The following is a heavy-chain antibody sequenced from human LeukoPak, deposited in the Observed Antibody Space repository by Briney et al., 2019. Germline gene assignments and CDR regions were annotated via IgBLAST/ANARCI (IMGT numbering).Heavy chain of an antibody. D-gene: IGHD1-1*01. V-gene: IGHV4-59*08. J-gene: IGHJ6*03. CDR3: ARHGTAGQSYAYYYYYYMDV. CDR1: GGSFSGYY. Sequence: SETLSLTCAVYGGSFSGYYWSWIRQPPGKGLEWIGYIYYSGSTNYNPSLKSRVTISVDTSKNQSSLKLSSVTAADTAVYYCARHGTAGQSYAYYYYYYMDVWGKGTTVTISS. CDR2: IYYSGST.